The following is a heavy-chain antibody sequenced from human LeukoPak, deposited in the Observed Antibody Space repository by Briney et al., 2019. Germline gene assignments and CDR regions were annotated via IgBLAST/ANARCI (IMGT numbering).Heavy chain of an antibody. V-gene: IGHV3-9*01. Sequence: PGGSLRLSCAASGFTFDDYAMHWVRQAPGKGLEWVSGISWNSGSIGYVDSVKGRFTISRDNAKNSLYLQMNSLRAEDTALYYCAKDMQIAAAGSDNWFDPWGQGTLVTVSS. D-gene: IGHD6-13*01. J-gene: IGHJ5*02. CDR2: ISWNSGSI. CDR3: AKDMQIAAAGSDNWFDP. CDR1: GFTFDDYA.